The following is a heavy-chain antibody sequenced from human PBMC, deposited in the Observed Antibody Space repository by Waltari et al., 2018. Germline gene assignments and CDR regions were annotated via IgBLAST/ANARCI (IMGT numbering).Heavy chain of an antibody. CDR3: ARVGPAGGHYYYYGMDV. D-gene: IGHD6-13*01. Sequence: QVQLVQSGAEVKKPGASVKVSCKASGYTFPSYDINWVRQATGQGLEWMGWRNPNSGKTGYAQKFKGRDTMTRSTSISTAYMERSSLRSEDTAVYYCARVGPAGGHYYYYGMDVWGQGTTVTVSS. CDR1: GYTFPSYD. J-gene: IGHJ6*02. CDR2: RNPNSGKT. V-gene: IGHV1-8*01.